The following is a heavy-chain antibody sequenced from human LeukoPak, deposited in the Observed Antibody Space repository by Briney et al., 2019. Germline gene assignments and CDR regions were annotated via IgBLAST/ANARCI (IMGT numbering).Heavy chain of an antibody. CDR1: GFTFSSYR. Sequence: PGGSLRLSCAASGFTFSSYRMNWVRQAPGKGLEWVSSISSSSSYIYYADSVKGRFTISRDNAKNSLYLQMNSLRAEDTAVYYCARERGYSYGHYFDYWGQGTLVTVSS. CDR2: ISSSSSYI. CDR3: ARERGYSYGHYFDY. J-gene: IGHJ4*02. V-gene: IGHV3-21*01. D-gene: IGHD5-18*01.